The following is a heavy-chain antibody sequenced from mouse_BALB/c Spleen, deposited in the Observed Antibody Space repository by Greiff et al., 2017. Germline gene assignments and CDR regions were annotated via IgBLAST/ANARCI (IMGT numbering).Heavy chain of an antibody. CDR1: GYTFSSYW. J-gene: IGHJ3*01. Sequence: QVQLQQSGAELMKPGASVKISCKATGYTFSSYWIEWVKQRPGHGLEWIGEILPGSGSTNYNEKFKGKATFTADTSSNTAYMQLSSLTSEDSAVYYCARSYRPAWFAYWGQGALVTVSA. D-gene: IGHD2-14*01. CDR3: ARSYRPAWFAY. CDR2: ILPGSGST. V-gene: IGHV1-9*01.